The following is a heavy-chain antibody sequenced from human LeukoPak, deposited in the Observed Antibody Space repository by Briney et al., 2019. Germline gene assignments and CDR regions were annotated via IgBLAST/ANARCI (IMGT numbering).Heavy chain of an antibody. D-gene: IGHD6-13*01. CDR3: ARAFSGYSSSWNTEDGY. J-gene: IGHJ4*02. CDR1: GYTFTSYD. CDR2: MNPNSGNT. V-gene: IGHV1-8*01. Sequence: ASVKVSCKASGYTFTSYDINWGRQGTGQGLEWMGWMNPNSGNTGYAQKFQGRVTTTRNTSISTAYMKLSSLRSQDTAVYYCARAFSGYSSSWNTEDGYWGQGTLVTVSS.